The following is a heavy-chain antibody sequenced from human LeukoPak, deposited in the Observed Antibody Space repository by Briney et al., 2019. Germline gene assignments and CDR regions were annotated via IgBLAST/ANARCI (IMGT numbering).Heavy chain of an antibody. Sequence: GGSLRLSSPASGFTFYSYSMTWLRQAPGQGLEWVSSMSSGGTYIYYADSVRGRFTISRDNAKNSLYLLMNTLRAEATAVYFCPRDRPTGAARVFLVQWGQGTLVTVSS. V-gene: IGHV3-21*04. J-gene: IGHJ4*02. CDR3: PRDRPTGAARVFLVQ. D-gene: IGHD6-25*01. CDR1: GFTFYSYS. CDR2: MSSGGTYI.